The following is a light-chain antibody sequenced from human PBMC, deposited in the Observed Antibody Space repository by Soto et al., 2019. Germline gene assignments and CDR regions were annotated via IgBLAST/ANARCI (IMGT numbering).Light chain of an antibody. CDR1: SSDIGYYNY. CDR3: TSYTLTSTLHV. J-gene: IGLJ1*01. Sequence: QSALTQPASVSGSPGQSITISCTGTSSDIGYYNYVSWYQQHPGKAPKLIIYEVSNRPSGVSNRFSGSKSGNTASLTISGIQAEAEADYYCTSYTLTSTLHVFGTGTKVNVL. V-gene: IGLV2-14*01. CDR2: EVS.